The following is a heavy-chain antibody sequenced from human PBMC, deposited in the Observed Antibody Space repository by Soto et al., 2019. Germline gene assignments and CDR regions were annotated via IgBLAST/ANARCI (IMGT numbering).Heavy chain of an antibody. D-gene: IGHD3-3*01. V-gene: IGHV4-34*01. Sequence: SETLSLTCAVYGGSFSGYYWSWIRQPPGKGLEWIGEINHSGSTNYNPSLKSRVTISVDTSKNQFSLKLGSVTAADTAVYYCARGLKGVVIISVVGYYYYMDVWGKGTTVTVSS. J-gene: IGHJ6*03. CDR3: ARGLKGVVIISVVGYYYYMDV. CDR1: GGSFSGYY. CDR2: INHSGST.